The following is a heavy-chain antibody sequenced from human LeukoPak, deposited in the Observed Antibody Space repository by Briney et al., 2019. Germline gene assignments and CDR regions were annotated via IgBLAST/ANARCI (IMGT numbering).Heavy chain of an antibody. CDR1: GGSISSSSYY. V-gene: IGHV4-39*01. J-gene: IGHJ4*02. CDR3: ARAIYDFWSGYPHHLDY. CDR2: IYYSGST. Sequence: SETLSLTCTVSGGSISSSSYYWGWIRQPPGKGLEWIGSIYYSGSTYYNPSLKSRVTISVDTSKNQFSLKLSSVTAADTAVYYCARAIYDFWSGYPHHLDYWGQGTLVTVSS. D-gene: IGHD3-3*01.